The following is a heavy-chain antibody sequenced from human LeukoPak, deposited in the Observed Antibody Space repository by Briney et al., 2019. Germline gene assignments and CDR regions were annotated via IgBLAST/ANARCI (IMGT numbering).Heavy chain of an antibody. CDR3: ARAPTSVPNYRLDS. CDR2: VNANSGNT. J-gene: IGHJ4*02. V-gene: IGHV1-8*01. CDR1: GYTFKHYD. D-gene: IGHD3-16*02. Sequence: ASVKVSCKASGYTFKHYDINWVRQAAGRRLEWVGWVNANSGNTGYAQKFQGRVTMTRNTSISTVYMEVNSLTSEDTAVYYCARAPTSVPNYRLDSWGQGTLVAVSS.